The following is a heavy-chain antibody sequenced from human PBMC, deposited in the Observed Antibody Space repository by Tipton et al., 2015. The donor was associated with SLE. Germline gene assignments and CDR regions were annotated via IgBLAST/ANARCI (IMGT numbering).Heavy chain of an antibody. D-gene: IGHD2-21*01. CDR1: GGSLISYY. V-gene: IGHV4-4*07. CDR3: ASLAYCGGDCLSDAFDI. Sequence: TLSLTCPVSGGSLISYYWSWIRQPAGKGLAWIGRIFTSGSTNYNPSLKSRVTISVDTSKNQFSLKLSSVTAADTAVYYCASLAYCGGDCLSDAFDIWGQGTLDTVSS. CDR2: IFTSGST. J-gene: IGHJ3*02.